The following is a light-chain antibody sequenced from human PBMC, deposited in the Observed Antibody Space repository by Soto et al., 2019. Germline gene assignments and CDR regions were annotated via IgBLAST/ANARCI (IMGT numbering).Light chain of an antibody. Sequence: DIQLTQSPSFLSASIGDRVTITCRASQGISNYLAWYQQKPGKAPKLLIFAASTLQSEVPSRFSGSGSGTEFALTISSLQPEDFATYWCQQVNSSPFTLGAGTKVDI. V-gene: IGKV1-9*01. J-gene: IGKJ3*01. CDR3: QQVNSSPFT. CDR1: QGISNY. CDR2: AAS.